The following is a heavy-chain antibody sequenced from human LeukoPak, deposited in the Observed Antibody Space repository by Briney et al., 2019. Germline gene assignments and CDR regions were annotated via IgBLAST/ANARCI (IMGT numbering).Heavy chain of an antibody. J-gene: IGHJ3*02. CDR3: ARVGGMTTINNAAFDI. CDR1: GGSFSGYY. CDR2: INHSGST. D-gene: IGHD5-24*01. Sequence: SETLSLTCAVYGGSFSGYYWSWIRQPPGKGLEWIGEINHSGSTNYNPSLKSRVTISVDTSKNQFSLKLSSVTAADTAVYYCARVGGMTTINNAAFDIWGQGTMVTVSS. V-gene: IGHV4-34*01.